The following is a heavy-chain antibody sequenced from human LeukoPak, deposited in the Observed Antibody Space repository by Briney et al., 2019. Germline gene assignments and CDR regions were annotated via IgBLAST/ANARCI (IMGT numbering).Heavy chain of an antibody. Sequence: GGSLRLSCAASGFTFSSYSMNWVRQAPGKGLEWVSYICSSSTIYYADSVKGRFTISRDNAQNTLYLQMNTLRAEDTALYYCAKQWVDCWGQGTLVTVSS. CDR1: GFTFSSYS. CDR3: AKQWVDC. CDR2: ICSSSTI. J-gene: IGHJ4*02. V-gene: IGHV3-48*01. D-gene: IGHD1-26*01.